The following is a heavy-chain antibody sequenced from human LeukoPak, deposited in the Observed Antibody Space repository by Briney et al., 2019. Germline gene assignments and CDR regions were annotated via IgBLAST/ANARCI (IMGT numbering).Heavy chain of an antibody. D-gene: IGHD3-16*02. Sequence: PGGSLRLSCAASGFTFSNAWMSWVRQAPGKGLEWVGRIKSKTDGGTTDYAAPVKGRFTISRDDSKNTLYLQMNSLKTEDTAVYYCTTEDTFGGVITYWGQGTLVTVSS. J-gene: IGHJ4*02. V-gene: IGHV3-15*01. CDR1: GFTFSNAW. CDR2: IKSKTDGGTT. CDR3: TTEDTFGGVITY.